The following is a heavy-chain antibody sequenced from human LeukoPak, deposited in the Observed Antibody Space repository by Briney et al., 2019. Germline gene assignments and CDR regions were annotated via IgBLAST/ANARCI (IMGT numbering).Heavy chain of an antibody. V-gene: IGHV4-34*01. CDR1: GGSFSGYY. Sequence: SETLSLTCAVYGGSFSGYYWSWIRLPPGKGLEWIGEINHSGSTNYNPSLKSRVTISVDTSKNQFSLKLSSVTAADTAVYYCARRLNYIAARPVWFDPWGQGTLVTVSS. D-gene: IGHD6-6*01. CDR2: INHSGST. CDR3: ARRLNYIAARPVWFDP. J-gene: IGHJ5*02.